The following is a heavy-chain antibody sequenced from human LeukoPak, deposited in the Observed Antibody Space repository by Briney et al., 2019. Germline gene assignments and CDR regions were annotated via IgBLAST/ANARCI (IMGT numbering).Heavy chain of an antibody. J-gene: IGHJ6*03. V-gene: IGHV4-34*01. Sequence: PSETLSLTCAVYGGSFSGYYWSWIRQPPGKGLEWIGGINHSGSTNYNPSLKSRVTISVDTSKNQFSLKLSSVTAADTAVYYCARVFHSWYIYMGVWGKGTTVTVSS. CDR2: INHSGST. D-gene: IGHD6-13*01. CDR1: GGSFSGYY. CDR3: ARVFHSWYIYMGV.